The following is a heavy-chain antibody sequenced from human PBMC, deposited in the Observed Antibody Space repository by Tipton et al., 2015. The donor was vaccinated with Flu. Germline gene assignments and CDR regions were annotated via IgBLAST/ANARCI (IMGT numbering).Heavy chain of an antibody. Sequence: TLSLTCAVYGGSFSGYYWSWIRQPPGKGPEWIGEINHSGSTNYNPSLKSRVTISVDTSKNQFSLKLSSVTAADTAVYYCARVKDCSSTSCHGNFDYWGQGTLVTVSS. CDR2: INHSGST. CDR1: GGSFSGYY. CDR3: ARVKDCSSTSCHGNFDY. V-gene: IGHV4-34*01. J-gene: IGHJ4*02. D-gene: IGHD2-2*01.